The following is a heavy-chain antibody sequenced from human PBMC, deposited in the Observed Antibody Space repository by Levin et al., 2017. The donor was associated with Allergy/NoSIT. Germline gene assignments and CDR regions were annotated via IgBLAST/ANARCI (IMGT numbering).Heavy chain of an antibody. J-gene: IGHJ4*02. D-gene: IGHD3-9*01. CDR2: IKSKTDGGTT. Sequence: GESLKISCAASGFTFSNAWMSWVRQAPGKGLEWVGRIKSKTDGGTTDYAAPVKGRFTISRDDSKNTLCLQMNSLKTEDTAVYYCTTTRDYDILTGYFNYWGQGTLVTVSS. V-gene: IGHV3-15*01. CDR3: TTTRDYDILTGYFNY. CDR1: GFTFSNAW.